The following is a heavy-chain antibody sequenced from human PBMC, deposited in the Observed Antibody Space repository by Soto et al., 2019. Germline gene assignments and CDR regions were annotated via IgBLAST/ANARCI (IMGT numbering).Heavy chain of an antibody. D-gene: IGHD1-26*01. J-gene: IGHJ4*02. Sequence: GGSLRLSCAASGFTFSSYAMTWVRQAPGKGLEWVSAISGSSGNTYHVDPVKGRFTTSRDNSRNTLHLQMNSLRAEDTAVYYCAKAIWYSGNYYFDYWGQGTLVTVSS. CDR2: ISGSSGNT. CDR3: AKAIWYSGNYYFDY. CDR1: GFTFSSYA. V-gene: IGHV3-23*01.